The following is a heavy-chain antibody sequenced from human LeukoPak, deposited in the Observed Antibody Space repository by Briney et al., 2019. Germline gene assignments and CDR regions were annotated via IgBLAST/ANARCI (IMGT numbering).Heavy chain of an antibody. D-gene: IGHD3-22*01. J-gene: IGHJ4*02. CDR2: ISSSVNA. CDR3: ASTALWLSFDS. Sequence: SETLSLTCTVSGGSISTLYWSWIRQSPGKGLEWIGFISSSVNANYDPSLKSRVTMSLDTPKNQVSLKLCSVTAADTAVYYCASTALWLSFDSWGPGILVTVSS. V-gene: IGHV4-59*01. CDR1: GGSISTLY.